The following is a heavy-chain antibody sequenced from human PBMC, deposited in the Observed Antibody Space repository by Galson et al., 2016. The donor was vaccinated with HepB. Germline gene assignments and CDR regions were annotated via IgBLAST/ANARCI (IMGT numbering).Heavy chain of an antibody. CDR2: ISGDASGT. V-gene: IGHV3-74*01. CDR3: VSPLHNDGNSGMAFDI. J-gene: IGHJ3*02. CDR1: RFTFSSYW. Sequence: SLRLSCADSRFTFSSYWMHWVRQVPGKGPVWVSVISGDASGTRYADSVKGRFTISRDNTKNTLYLQMNSLRADDTADYYCVSPLHNDGNSGMAFDIWGQGTMVTVSS. D-gene: IGHD4-23*01.